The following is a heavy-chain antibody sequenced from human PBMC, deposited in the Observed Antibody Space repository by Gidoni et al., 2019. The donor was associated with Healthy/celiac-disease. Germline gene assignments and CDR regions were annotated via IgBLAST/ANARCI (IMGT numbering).Heavy chain of an antibody. CDR2: IGTAGDT. J-gene: IGHJ3*02. CDR3: ARGQWPSNDAFDI. CDR1: GFTFSSYD. D-gene: IGHD6-19*01. Sequence: EVQLVESGGGLVQPGGSLRLSCAASGFTFSSYDMHWVRKATGKGLEWVSAIGTAGDTYYPGSVKGRFTISRENAKNSLYLQMNSLRAGDTAVYYCARGQWPSNDAFDIWGQGTMVTVSS. V-gene: IGHV3-13*04.